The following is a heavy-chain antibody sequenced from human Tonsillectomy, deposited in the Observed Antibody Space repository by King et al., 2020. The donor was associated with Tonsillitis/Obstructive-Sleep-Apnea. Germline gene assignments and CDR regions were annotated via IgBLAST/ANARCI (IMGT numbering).Heavy chain of an antibody. Sequence: QLQESGPGLVKPSETLSLTCAVSGGSISSYYWSWIRPPPGKGLEWIGYIDYSGSTNYNPSLKSRVTISVDTSKNQFSLKLSSVTAADTAVYYCARNLPGQSYYYYMDVWGKGTTVTVSS. CDR3: ARNLPGQSYYYYMDV. CDR2: IDYSGST. J-gene: IGHJ6*03. CDR1: GGSISSYY. D-gene: IGHD1-14*01. V-gene: IGHV4-59*01.